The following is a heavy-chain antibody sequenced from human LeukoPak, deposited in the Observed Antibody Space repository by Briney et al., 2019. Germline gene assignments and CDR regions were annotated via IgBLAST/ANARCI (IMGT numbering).Heavy chain of an antibody. CDR2: IIGSSGST. J-gene: IGHJ4*02. Sequence: GGSLRLSCEASGFTFKEYSISWVRQAPGRGLEWVSLIIGSSGSTFYADSVKGRFTISRDKSKNTLYLQMNSLRADDTAVYYCAKGAYDYIEIAYFDYWGQGSLVTVSS. V-gene: IGHV3-23*01. D-gene: IGHD5-12*01. CDR3: AKGAYDYIEIAYFDY. CDR1: GFTFKEYS.